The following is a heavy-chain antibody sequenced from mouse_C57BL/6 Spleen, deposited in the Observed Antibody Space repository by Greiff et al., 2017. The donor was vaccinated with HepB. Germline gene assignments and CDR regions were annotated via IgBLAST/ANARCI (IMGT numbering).Heavy chain of an antibody. V-gene: IGHV1-82*01. CDR1: GYAFSSSW. Sequence: QVQLQQSGPELVKPGASMKISCKASGYAFSSSWMNWVKQRPGKGLEWIGRIYPGDGDTNYNGKFKGKATLTADKSSSTAYMQLSSLTSEDSAVYFCARGGYSNYFDYWGQGTTLTVSS. CDR2: IYPGDGDT. CDR3: ARGGYSNYFDY. D-gene: IGHD2-5*01. J-gene: IGHJ2*01.